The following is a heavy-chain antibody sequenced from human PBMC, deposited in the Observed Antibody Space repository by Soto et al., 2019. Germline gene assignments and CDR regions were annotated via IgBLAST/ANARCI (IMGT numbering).Heavy chain of an antibody. V-gene: IGHV4-59*01. J-gene: IGHJ6*02. CDR1: GGSISSYY. CDR3: ARTYYYDSSGYRADYYYYYGMDV. D-gene: IGHD3-22*01. Sequence: LSLTCTVSGGSISSYYWSWIRQPPGKGLEWIGYIYYSGSTNYNPSLKSRVTISVDTSKNQFSLKLSSVTAADTAVYYCARTYYYDSSGYRADYYYYYGMDVWGQGTTVTVSS. CDR2: IYYSGST.